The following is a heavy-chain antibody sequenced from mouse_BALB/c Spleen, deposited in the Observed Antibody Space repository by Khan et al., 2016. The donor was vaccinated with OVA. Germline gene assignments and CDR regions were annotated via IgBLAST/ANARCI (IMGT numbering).Heavy chain of an antibody. J-gene: IGHJ2*01. V-gene: IGHV5-17*02. CDR3: ATSYFYGYYFDY. D-gene: IGHD1-1*01. Sequence: EVQVVESGGGLVQPGGSRKLSCAASGFTFSSYGMHWVRQAPEKGLEWIAYISGDSNTIYYADTVKGRFTISRDNPKNTLFLQRTSLRSEDTARYYCATSYFYGYYFDYWGPGTPLTVSS. CDR2: ISGDSNTI. CDR1: GFTFSSYG.